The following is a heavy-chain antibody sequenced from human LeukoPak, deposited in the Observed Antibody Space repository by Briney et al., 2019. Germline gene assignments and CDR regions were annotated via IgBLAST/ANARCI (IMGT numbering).Heavy chain of an antibody. Sequence: ASVKVSCKASGYTFTSYDINWVRQATGQGGERMGWMNPNSGNAAYAQKFQGRVTITRNTSISTAYMELSSLRSEDTAVYYCARGPYYYDSSSRRQFDIWGQGTMVTVSS. CDR3: ARGPYYYDSSSRRQFDI. V-gene: IGHV1-8*03. CDR1: GYTFTSYD. J-gene: IGHJ3*02. CDR2: MNPNSGNA. D-gene: IGHD3-22*01.